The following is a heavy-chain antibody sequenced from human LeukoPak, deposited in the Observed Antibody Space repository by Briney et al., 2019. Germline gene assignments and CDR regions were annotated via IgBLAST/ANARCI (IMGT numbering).Heavy chain of an antibody. CDR1: GGSISSSSTYY. J-gene: IGHJ6*02. CDR2: IYYSGSS. CDR3: ARDGAYYGSGSYSFVDGMDV. V-gene: IGHV4-39*07. Sequence: PSETLSLTCTVSGGSISSSSTYYWGWIRQPPGKGLEWIGNIYYSGSSNYNPSLKSRVTISVDTSKNQFSLKLSSVTAADTAVYYCARDGAYYGSGSYSFVDGMDVWGQGTTVTVSS. D-gene: IGHD3-10*01.